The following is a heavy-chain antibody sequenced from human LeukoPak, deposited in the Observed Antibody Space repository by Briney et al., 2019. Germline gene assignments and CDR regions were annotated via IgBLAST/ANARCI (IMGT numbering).Heavy chain of an antibody. Sequence: GRSLRLSCAASGFTFSSYGMHWVRQAPGKGLEWVAVISYDGSNKYYADSVKDRFTISRDNSKHTLYLQMNSLRAEDTAVYYCAKLPWGDHDLFDYWGQGTLVTVSS. CDR3: AKLPWGDHDLFDY. J-gene: IGHJ4*02. CDR1: GFTFSSYG. D-gene: IGHD2-21*02. CDR2: ISYDGSNK. V-gene: IGHV3-30*18.